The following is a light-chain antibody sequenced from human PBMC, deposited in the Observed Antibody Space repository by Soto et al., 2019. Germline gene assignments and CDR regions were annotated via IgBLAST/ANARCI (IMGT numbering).Light chain of an antibody. CDR2: GAS. J-gene: IGKJ3*01. CDR1: QGIANF. Sequence: IQLTQSPSSLSASVGDRVTISCRASQGIANFLAWYQQKPGKAPKLLIYGASTLQSGVPSRFSGSGSGTDFTLTVSSLQPEDFATDYCQQLNSFSIPCGPGTKVDI. V-gene: IGKV1-9*01. CDR3: QQLNSFSIP.